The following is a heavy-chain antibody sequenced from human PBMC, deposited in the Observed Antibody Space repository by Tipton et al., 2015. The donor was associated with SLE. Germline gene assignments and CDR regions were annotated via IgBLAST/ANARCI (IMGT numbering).Heavy chain of an antibody. V-gene: IGHV4-34*01. J-gene: IGHJ2*01. D-gene: IGHD6-13*01. CDR1: GGSFSGYY. CDR3: ARNLAAGTGWYLDP. Sequence: TLSLTCAVYGGSFSGYYWSWFRQPPGKGLEWIGEINQSVSPTYNPSLKSRVTVSLDTSKTQFSLQLKSVTAADTPVYYCARNLAAGTGWYLDPWGRGPRVTVSS. CDR2: INQSVSP.